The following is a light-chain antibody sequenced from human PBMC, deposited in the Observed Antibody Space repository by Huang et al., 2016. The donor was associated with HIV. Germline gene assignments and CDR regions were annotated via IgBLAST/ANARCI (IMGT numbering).Light chain of an antibody. CDR2: EVS. V-gene: IGKV2-29*02. CDR1: QGLLYSDGKTY. CDR3: MQGRSLPRT. J-gene: IGKJ1*01. Sequence: DIVMTQTPLSLSVTPGQPASISCRSSQGLLYSDGKTYLYWYLQKPGQSPQLLIYEVSSRVAGVPDRFSGSGSGTECTLKISRVEAEDVGFYYCMQGRSLPRTFGQGTKVEIK.